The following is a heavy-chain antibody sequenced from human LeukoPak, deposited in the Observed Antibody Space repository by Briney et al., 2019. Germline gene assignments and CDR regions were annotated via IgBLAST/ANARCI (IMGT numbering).Heavy chain of an antibody. D-gene: IGHD3-10*01. CDR2: IYYSGST. Sequence: PSETLSLTCTVSGGSIRSSSYYWGWIRQPPGKGLEWIGSIYYSGSTYYNPSLKSRVTISVDTSKNQFSLKLSSVTAADTAVYYCARQGWFGELLSPLDYWGQGTLVTVSS. CDR3: ARQGWFGELLSPLDY. CDR1: GGSIRSSSYY. V-gene: IGHV4-39*01. J-gene: IGHJ4*02.